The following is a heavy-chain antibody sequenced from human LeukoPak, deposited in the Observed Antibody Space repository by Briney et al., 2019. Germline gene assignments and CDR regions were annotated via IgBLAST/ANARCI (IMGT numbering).Heavy chain of an antibody. V-gene: IGHV4-34*01. D-gene: IGHD6-25*01. CDR1: GGSFTSYY. CDR2: ISHTGHT. J-gene: IGHJ4*02. Sequence: SETLSLTCAVYGGSFTSYYWSWIRQPPGKGLVWIGEISHTGHTNYNPSLKSRVTMSVETSKNQLSLILTSVTAADTAVYYCARGPYSSDAGYWGQGTLVTVSS. CDR3: ARGPYSSDAGY.